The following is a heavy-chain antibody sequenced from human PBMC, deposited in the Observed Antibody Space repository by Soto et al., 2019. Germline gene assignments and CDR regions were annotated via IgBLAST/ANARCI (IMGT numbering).Heavy chain of an antibody. Sequence: QLQLQESGSGLVKPSQTLSLTCAVSGGSISSGGYSWSWIRQPPGKGLEWIGDIYHSGSTYYNPSLKSRVTIAVDRSKNQFSLKLSSVTAADTAVYYCARDNGWPGYWTNGVCEGGWFDPWGQGTLVTVSS. CDR3: ARDNGWPGYWTNGVCEGGWFDP. CDR1: GGSISSGGYS. CDR2: IYHSGST. V-gene: IGHV4-30-2*01. D-gene: IGHD2-8*01. J-gene: IGHJ5*02.